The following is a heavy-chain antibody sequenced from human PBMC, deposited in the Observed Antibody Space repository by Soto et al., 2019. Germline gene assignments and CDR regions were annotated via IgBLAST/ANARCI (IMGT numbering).Heavy chain of an antibody. Sequence: KTSETLSLTCDVYGGSFSGYIWTWIRQTPGKGLQWIGQINHSGSANYNPSLKSRVTISVHTSKSQFSLELSSVTAADTAVYYCARGLISGSHYSGGWYYFDSWGQGTQVTVSS. CDR1: GGSFSGYI. V-gene: IGHV4-34*01. J-gene: IGHJ4*02. CDR2: INHSGSA. D-gene: IGHD1-26*01. CDR3: ARGLISGSHYSGGWYYFDS.